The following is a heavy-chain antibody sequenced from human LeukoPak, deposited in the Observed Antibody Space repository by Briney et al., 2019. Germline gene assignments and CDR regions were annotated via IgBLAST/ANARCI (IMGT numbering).Heavy chain of an antibody. D-gene: IGHD3-16*02. Sequence: GGSLRLSCAASGFTFSNYAMSWVRQAPGKGLEWVSVISGSGGSTYYADSVKGRFTISRDNAKNSLYLQMTSLRAEDTAVYYCARHRTASDYWGQGTLVTVSS. CDR3: ARHRTASDY. CDR1: GFTFSNYA. CDR2: ISGSGGST. V-gene: IGHV3-23*01. J-gene: IGHJ4*02.